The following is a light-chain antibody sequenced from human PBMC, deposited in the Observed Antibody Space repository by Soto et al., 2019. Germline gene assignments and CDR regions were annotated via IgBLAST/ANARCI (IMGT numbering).Light chain of an antibody. Sequence: IQMTQSPSSLSASLGDRITVTCRASQKINNFLNWYQQKPGKAPKLLIFLASTLETGVPARFGGSGSGTDFTLTISNVQPEDSATYYCQQSLANPRTFVGGTRVDIQ. V-gene: IGKV1-39*01. CDR2: LAS. CDR1: QKINNF. J-gene: IGKJ4*01. CDR3: QQSLANPRT.